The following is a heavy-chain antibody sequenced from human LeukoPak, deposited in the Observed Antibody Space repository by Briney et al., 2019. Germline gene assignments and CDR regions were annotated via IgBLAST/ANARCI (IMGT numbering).Heavy chain of an antibody. V-gene: IGHV1-46*01. CDR3: ARVGGSSATTDY. CDR1: GYTFTSYY. J-gene: IGHJ4*02. CDR2: INPSGGST. D-gene: IGHD1-26*01. Sequence: ASVKVSCKASGYTFTSYYMHWVRQAPGQGLEWMGIINPSGGSTSYAQKFQGRVTMTRDMSTSTAYMELSSLRSEDTAVYYCARVGGSSATTDYWGQGTLITVSS.